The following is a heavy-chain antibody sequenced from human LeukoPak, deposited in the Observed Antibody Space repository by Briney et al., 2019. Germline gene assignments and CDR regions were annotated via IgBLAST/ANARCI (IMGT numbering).Heavy chain of an antibody. D-gene: IGHD2-15*01. CDR2: INHSRST. CDR3: ARWLYTPDV. J-gene: IGHJ6*04. V-gene: IGHV4-34*01. CDR1: GGSFSGYY. Sequence: PSETLSLTCAVYGGSFSGYYWSWIRQPPGKGLEWIGEINHSRSTNYNPSLKSRVTISVDTSKNQFSLKLSSVTAADTAVYYCARWLYTPDVWGKGTTATVSS.